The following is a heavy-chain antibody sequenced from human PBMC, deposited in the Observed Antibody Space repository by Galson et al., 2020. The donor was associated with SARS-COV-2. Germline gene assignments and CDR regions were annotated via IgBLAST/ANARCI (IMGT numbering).Heavy chain of an antibody. Sequence: PGGSLRLSCEDSGFTLSSYAMSWVRQAPGQGLEWVSSITTSGGNTYYADSVKGRFTISRDNSKNTLYLQMNSLRAEDTAVYYCAKYSFRNYGYYFDYWGQGTLVIVSS. J-gene: IGHJ4*02. CDR1: GFTLSSYA. D-gene: IGHD3-10*01. V-gene: IGHV3-23*01. CDR3: AKYSFRNYGYYFDY. CDR2: ITTSGGNT.